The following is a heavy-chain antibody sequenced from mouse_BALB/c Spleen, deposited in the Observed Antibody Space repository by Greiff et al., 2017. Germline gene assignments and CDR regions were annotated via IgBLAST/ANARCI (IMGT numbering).Heavy chain of an antibody. CDR1: GYSITSGYY. V-gene: IGHV3-6*02. D-gene: IGHD2-4*01. CDR3: ASIYYDYPFAY. J-gene: IGHJ3*01. CDR2: ISYDGSN. Sequence: ESGPGLVKPSQSLSLTCSVTGYSITSGYYWNWIRQFPGNKLEWMGYISYDGSNNYNPSLKNRISITRDTSKNQFFLKLNSVTTEDTATYYCASIYYDYPFAYWGQGTLVTVSA.